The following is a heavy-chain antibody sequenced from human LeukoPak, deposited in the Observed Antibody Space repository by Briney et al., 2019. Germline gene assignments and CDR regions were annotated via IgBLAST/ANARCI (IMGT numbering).Heavy chain of an antibody. CDR3: ARHPFATPFDY. V-gene: IGHV4-59*08. CDR1: GGSISNYY. J-gene: IGHJ4*02. D-gene: IGHD2-15*01. CDR2: IYYTGDT. Sequence: PSETLSPTCTVSGGSISNYYWSWIRQPPGKGLEWIGYIYYTGDTNHNPSLKSRVTISIDTSKNQLSLTLHSVTAADTAVYYCARHPFATPFDYWGQGILVTVSS.